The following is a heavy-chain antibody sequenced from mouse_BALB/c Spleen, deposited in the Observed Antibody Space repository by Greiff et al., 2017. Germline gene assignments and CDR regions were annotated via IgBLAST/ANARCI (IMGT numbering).Heavy chain of an antibody. CDR3: ERVTTVVAPDY. J-gene: IGHJ2*01. Sequence: EVKLVESGGGLVKPGGSLKLSCAASGFTFSSYAMSWVRQTPEKRLEWVASISSGGSTYYPASVKGRFTISRDNARNILYLQMSSLRSEDTAMYYCERVTTVVAPDYWGQGTTLTVSS. D-gene: IGHD1-1*01. V-gene: IGHV5-6-5*01. CDR2: ISSGGST. CDR1: GFTFSSYA.